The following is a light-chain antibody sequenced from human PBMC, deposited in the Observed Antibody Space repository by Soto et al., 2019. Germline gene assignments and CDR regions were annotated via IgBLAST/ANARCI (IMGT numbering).Light chain of an antibody. Sequence: QAVLTQPASVSGSPGQSITISCTGTSSDVGGYNYVSWYQHHPGKAPKVIIYDVTNRPTGVSDRFSGSKSGNTASLTISGLQAEDEAEYFCTSCTTGSSLVVFGGGTKLTVL. CDR3: TSCTTGSSLVV. J-gene: IGLJ2*01. CDR2: DVT. V-gene: IGLV2-14*03. CDR1: SSDVGGYNY.